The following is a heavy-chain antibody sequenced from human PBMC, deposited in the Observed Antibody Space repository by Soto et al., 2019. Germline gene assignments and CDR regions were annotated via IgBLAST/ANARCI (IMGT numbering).Heavy chain of an antibody. CDR2: IYYRGST. J-gene: IGHJ4*02. Sequence: QVQLQESGPGLVKPSQTLSLICTVSGGSVSSNIYYWTWIRHHPGKGPEWIGHIYYRGSTYYTPSHMSRLTLSLYTATNQFSLRLTSVTAADSAVYYCARGYDYDSGGYFFDYWGQGTLVTVSS. CDR3: ARGYDYDSGGYFFDY. V-gene: IGHV4-31*03. CDR1: GGSVSSNIYY. D-gene: IGHD3-22*01.